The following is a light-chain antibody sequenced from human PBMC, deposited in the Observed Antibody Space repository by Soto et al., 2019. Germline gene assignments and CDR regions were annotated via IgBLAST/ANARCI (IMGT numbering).Light chain of an antibody. CDR3: QHYYSSPPKYV. CDR1: QSVSSNY. Sequence: EIVLTQSPGTLSFFPGERATLSCRTSQSVSSNYLAWHQQKPGQAPRLLIYSTSSRATGIPDRFIGSGSGTDFNLIISRLETEDFAVYYCQHYYSSPPKYVFGQGTKLEIK. CDR2: STS. V-gene: IGKV3-20*01. J-gene: IGKJ2*01.